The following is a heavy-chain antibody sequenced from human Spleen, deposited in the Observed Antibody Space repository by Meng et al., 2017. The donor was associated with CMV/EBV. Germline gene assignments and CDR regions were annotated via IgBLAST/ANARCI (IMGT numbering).Heavy chain of an antibody. V-gene: IGHV3-9*01. J-gene: IGHJ3*01. Sequence: SLKISCAASGFTFDDYAMHWVRQAPGKGLEWVSGISWNSGSIGYADSVKGRFTISRDNAKNSLFLQMNSLRPEDTAMYYCARDREVYCSGGTCSDAFDVWGQGTMVTVSS. CDR1: GFTFDDYA. CDR3: ARDREVYCSGGTCSDAFDV. CDR2: ISWNSGSI. D-gene: IGHD2-15*01.